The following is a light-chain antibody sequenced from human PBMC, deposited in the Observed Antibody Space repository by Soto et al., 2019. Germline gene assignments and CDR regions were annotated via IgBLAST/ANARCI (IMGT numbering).Light chain of an antibody. CDR3: QSYDSSLSGWV. V-gene: IGLV1-40*01. J-gene: IGLJ3*02. CDR1: SSNIGAGYD. Sequence: QAVVTQPPSVSGAPGQRVTISCTGSSSNIGAGYDVHWYQQLPGTAPKLLIYYDNSNRPSGVPDRFSGSKSGTSASLAITGLQAEDEADYYCQSYDSSLSGWVFGGGTQLTVL. CDR2: DNS.